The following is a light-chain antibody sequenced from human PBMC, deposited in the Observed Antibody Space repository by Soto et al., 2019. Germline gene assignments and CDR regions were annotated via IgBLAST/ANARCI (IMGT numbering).Light chain of an antibody. CDR1: SSDFGAYNY. CDR2: EVT. J-gene: IGLJ1*01. V-gene: IGLV2-8*01. Sequence: QSALTQPPSASGSPGQSVTISCTGTSSDFGAYNYVSWYQHRPGKAPKLMIYEVTKRPSGVPDRFSGAKSGNTASLTVSGLQAEDEADYYCTSHAGTNNFPYVFGTGTKVTVL. CDR3: TSHAGTNNFPYV.